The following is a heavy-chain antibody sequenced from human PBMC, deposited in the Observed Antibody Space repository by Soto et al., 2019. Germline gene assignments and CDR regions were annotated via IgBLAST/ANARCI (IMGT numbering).Heavy chain of an antibody. CDR1: GYSFAGYW. Sequence: LGESLKISCQGPGYSFAGYWIRWVRQMPGNGLDWMRIIYPGDSETRYSPSFQGQVTISADKSLRTAYLRWTSLKASDTALYYCARIRSVTLGFYYDGTDVWGQGTTVTVSS. V-gene: IGHV5-51*01. CDR3: ARIRSVTLGFYYDGTDV. CDR2: IYPGDSET. D-gene: IGHD5-18*01. J-gene: IGHJ6*02.